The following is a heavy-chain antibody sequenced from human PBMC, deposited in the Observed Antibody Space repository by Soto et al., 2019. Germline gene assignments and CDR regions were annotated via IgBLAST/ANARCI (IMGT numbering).Heavy chain of an antibody. CDR3: ARGGGNSMIVVARMDV. D-gene: IGHD3-22*01. Sequence: GGSLRLSCAASGFTFSSYGMHWVRQAPGKGLEWVAVIWFDGSNKYYTDSVKGRFTISRDNSKNTLYLQMNSLRAEDTAEFYCARGGGNSMIVVARMDVWGQGTTVTVSS. CDR1: GFTFSSYG. V-gene: IGHV3-33*01. J-gene: IGHJ6*02. CDR2: IWFDGSNK.